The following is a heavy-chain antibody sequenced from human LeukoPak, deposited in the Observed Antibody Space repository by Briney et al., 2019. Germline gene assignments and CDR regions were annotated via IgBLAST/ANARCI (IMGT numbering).Heavy chain of an antibody. V-gene: IGHV1-2*02. CDR3: ARVHLEWYYYGSGSVLFDY. J-gene: IGHJ4*02. CDR1: GYTFTSYG. D-gene: IGHD3-10*01. Sequence: ASVKVSCKASGYTFTSYGISWVRQAPGQGLEWMGWINPNSGGTNYAQKFQGRVTMTRDTSISTAYMELSRLRSDDTAVYYCARVHLEWYYYGSGSVLFDYWGQGTLVTVSS. CDR2: INPNSGGT.